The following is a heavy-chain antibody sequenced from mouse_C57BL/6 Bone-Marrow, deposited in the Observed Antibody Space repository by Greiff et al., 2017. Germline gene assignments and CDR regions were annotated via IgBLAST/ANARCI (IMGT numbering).Heavy chain of an antibody. CDR3: AIYDGYWAWFAY. J-gene: IGHJ3*01. CDR1: GYTFTSYG. CDR2: IYPRSGNT. D-gene: IGHD2-3*01. V-gene: IGHV1-81*01. Sequence: VQLQQSGAELARPGASVKLSCKASGYTFTSYGISWVKQRTGQGLEWIGEIYPRSGNTYYNEKFKGKATLTADKSSSTAYMELRSLTSEDSAVYFCAIYDGYWAWFAYWGQGTLVTVSA.